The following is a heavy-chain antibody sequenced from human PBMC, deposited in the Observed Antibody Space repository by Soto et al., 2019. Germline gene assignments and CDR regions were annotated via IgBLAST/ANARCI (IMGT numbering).Heavy chain of an antibody. CDR1: GYSFTSYW. Sequence: GESLKISCKGSGYSFTSYWIGWVRQMPGKGLEWMGIIYPGDSDTRYSPSFQGQVTISADKSISTAYLQWSSLKASDTAMYYCARLGYYDFWSGYPEPYYYYGMDVWGQGTTVTVSS. CDR3: ARLGYYDFWSGYPEPYYYYGMDV. V-gene: IGHV5-51*01. D-gene: IGHD3-3*01. J-gene: IGHJ6*02. CDR2: IYPGDSDT.